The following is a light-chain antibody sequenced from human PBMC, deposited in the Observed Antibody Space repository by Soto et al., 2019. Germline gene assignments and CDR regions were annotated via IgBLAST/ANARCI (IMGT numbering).Light chain of an antibody. CDR3: TSYASSSTLGV. CDR2: EVN. J-gene: IGLJ3*02. Sequence: QSVLTQPASVSGSPGQSITISCTGTSTDVGGYNYVSWYQQHSGKAPRLMIYEVNNRPSGVSNRFSGSKSGNTASLTISGLQAEDEADYYCTSYASSSTLGVFGGGTKLTVL. V-gene: IGLV2-14*01. CDR1: STDVGGYNY.